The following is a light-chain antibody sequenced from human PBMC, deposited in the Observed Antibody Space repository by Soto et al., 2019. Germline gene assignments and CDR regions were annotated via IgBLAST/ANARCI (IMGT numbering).Light chain of an antibody. V-gene: IGLV2-14*01. Sequence: QSALTQPASVSGSPGQSITISCTGTSSDVGGYNFVSWYQQHPGKAPKLMIYDVSDRPSGVSNRFSGSKSGNTASLTISGLLAEDEADYYCSSYTSSNTLVFGGGTKVTVL. J-gene: IGLJ2*01. CDR3: SSYTSSNTLV. CDR1: SSDVGGYNF. CDR2: DVS.